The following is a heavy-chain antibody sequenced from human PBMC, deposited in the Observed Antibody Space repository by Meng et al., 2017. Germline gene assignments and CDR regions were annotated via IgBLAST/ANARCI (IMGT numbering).Heavy chain of an antibody. J-gene: IGHJ4*02. CDR2: IIPIFGTA. V-gene: IGHV1-69*05. Sequence: SVKVSCKASGGTFSSYAISWVRQAPGQGLEWMGGIIPIFGTANYAQKFQGRVTITTDESTSTAYMELSSLRSDDTAVYYCAREIGGAGYHWGQGTLVTVSS. D-gene: IGHD5-12*01. CDR3: AREIGGAGYH. CDR1: GGTFSSYA.